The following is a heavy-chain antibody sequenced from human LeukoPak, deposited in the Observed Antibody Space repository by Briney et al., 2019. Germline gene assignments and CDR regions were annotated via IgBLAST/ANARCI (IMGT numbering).Heavy chain of an antibody. CDR2: IIPVFGTA. Sequence: GSSVNVSCKASGGSLSRYGISWVRQAPGQGLEWMGRIIPVFGTANYAQKFQDRVTITADTVSNTAYMELTSLTSEDTAVYFCAKQGEIRQDYYMDVWGNGTAVTVSS. J-gene: IGHJ6*03. D-gene: IGHD1/OR15-1a*01. CDR1: GGSLSRYG. V-gene: IGHV1-69*06. CDR3: AKQGEIRQDYYMDV.